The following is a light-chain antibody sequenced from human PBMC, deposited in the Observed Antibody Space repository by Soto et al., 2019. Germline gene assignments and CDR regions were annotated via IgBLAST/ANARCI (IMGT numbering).Light chain of an antibody. J-gene: IGKJ1*01. V-gene: IGKV4-1*01. CDR2: SAS. CDR1: QSVLYSSNRKSY. CDR3: QQYYSSPRT. Sequence: DIMMAQSPDSLAVSLGERATINCKSSQSVLYSSNRKSYLAWYQQKPGQAPKRLIHSASTRESGVPDRFSGSGSGTDFTLTISSLQAEDVAVYYCQQYYSSPRTFGQGTTVEIK.